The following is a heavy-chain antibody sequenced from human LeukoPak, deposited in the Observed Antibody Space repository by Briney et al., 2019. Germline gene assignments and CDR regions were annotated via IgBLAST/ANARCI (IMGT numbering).Heavy chain of an antibody. D-gene: IGHD2-2*02. Sequence: ASVKVSCKASGYTFTGYYMHWVRQAPGQGLEWMGWINPNSGGTNYAQKFQGRVTMTRDTSISTAYMELSRLRSDDTAVYYCARETYCSSTCCYKNWGQGTLVTVSS. V-gene: IGHV1-2*02. CDR2: INPNSGGT. J-gene: IGHJ4*02. CDR1: GYTFTGYY. CDR3: ARETYCSSTCCYKN.